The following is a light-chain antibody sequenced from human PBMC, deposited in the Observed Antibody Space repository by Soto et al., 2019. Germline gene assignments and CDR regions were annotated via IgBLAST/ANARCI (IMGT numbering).Light chain of an antibody. Sequence: DVQVTQSPSTLSASVGDRATITCRAGQTITGWLAWYQHKPGKAPKLLISDGSTLKSGVPSRFNGSGSGTEFTLTISSLQPDDFATYYCQHDNSYSWTFGQGTKV. CDR3: QHDNSYSWT. J-gene: IGKJ1*01. CDR1: QTITGW. V-gene: IGKV1-5*01. CDR2: DGS.